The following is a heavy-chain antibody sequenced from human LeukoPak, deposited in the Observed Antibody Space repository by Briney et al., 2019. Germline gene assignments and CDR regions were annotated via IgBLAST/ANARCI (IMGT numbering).Heavy chain of an antibody. D-gene: IGHD5-18*01. Sequence: PGGSLRLSCAASGFTFSSYSMNWVRQAPGKGLEWVSYISSSSSTIYYADSVKGRFTISRDNAKNSLYLQMNSLRAEDTAVYYCASKISGPGYSYGYRANLWYFDLWGRGTLVTVSS. CDR2: ISSSSSTI. CDR1: GFTFSSYS. CDR3: ASKISGPGYSYGYRANLWYFDL. J-gene: IGHJ2*01. V-gene: IGHV3-48*04.